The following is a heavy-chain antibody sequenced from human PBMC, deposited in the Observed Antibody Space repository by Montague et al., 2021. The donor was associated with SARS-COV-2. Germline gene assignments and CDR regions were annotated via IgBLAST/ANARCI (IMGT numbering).Heavy chain of an antibody. CDR1: GGSINSFS. J-gene: IGHJ5*02. CDR3: ARLKVAPNGGWNWFDP. Sequence: TLSLTCAVSGGSINSFSWSWIRQPPGKGLEWIGHIFHTGTPHYSPSLKSRVTISIDRSKNQFSLNLDSVTAADTAVYYCARLKVAPNGGWNWFDPWGQGILVTVSS. D-gene: IGHD6-19*01. V-gene: IGHV4-30-2*01. CDR2: IFHTGTP.